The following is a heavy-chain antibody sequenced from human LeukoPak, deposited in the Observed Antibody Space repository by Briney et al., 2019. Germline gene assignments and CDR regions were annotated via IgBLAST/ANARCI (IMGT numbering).Heavy chain of an antibody. D-gene: IGHD6-19*01. J-gene: IGHJ4*02. CDR3: ARERYSSGSYMYYFDY. V-gene: IGHV4-30-4*01. CDR2: IYYSGST. Sequence: PSQTLSLTCTVSGDSISSSHYYWSWIRQPPGKGLEWIGYIYYSGSTYYNPSLESRLAISVDTSKNQFSLKLSSVTAADTAVYYCARERYSSGSYMYYFDYWGQGTLVTASS. CDR1: GDSISSSHYY.